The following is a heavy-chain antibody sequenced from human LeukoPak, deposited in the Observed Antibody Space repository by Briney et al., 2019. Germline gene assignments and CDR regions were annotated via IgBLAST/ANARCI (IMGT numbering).Heavy chain of an antibody. Sequence: GGSLRLSCAASGFTFSSYAMHWVRQAPGKGLEYVSAIGSTGGSTYYANSVKGRFTISRDNSKNTLFLQMGSLRAEDMAVYYCARVFYDSSAYYCDYWGQGTLVTVSS. J-gene: IGHJ4*02. V-gene: IGHV3-64*01. D-gene: IGHD3-22*01. CDR1: GFTFSSYA. CDR3: ARVFYDSSAYYCDY. CDR2: IGSTGGST.